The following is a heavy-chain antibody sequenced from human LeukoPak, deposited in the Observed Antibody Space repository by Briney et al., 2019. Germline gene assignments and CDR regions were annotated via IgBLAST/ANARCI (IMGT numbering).Heavy chain of an antibody. CDR3: ARKRGYYGSGSYYRF. Sequence: GGSLRLSCAASGFTFSSYGMHWVRQAPGKGLEWVAFIRYDGSNKYYADSVKGRFTISRDNSKNTLYLQMNSLRAEDTAVYYCARKRGYYGSGSYYRFWGQGTLVTVSS. CDR1: GFTFSSYG. D-gene: IGHD3-10*01. V-gene: IGHV3-30*02. CDR2: IRYDGSNK. J-gene: IGHJ4*02.